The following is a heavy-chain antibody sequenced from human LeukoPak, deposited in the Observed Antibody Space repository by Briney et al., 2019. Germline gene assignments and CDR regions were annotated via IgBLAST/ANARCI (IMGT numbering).Heavy chain of an antibody. V-gene: IGHV3-30*04. CDR3: VRDKGASTYWYFDV. CDR2: ISNDGTNK. CDR1: GSIFRSFA. Sequence: PGTSLRLSCGASGSIFRSFAMHWVRQAPGKGLGWVAVISNDGTNKDSADSVRGRFTISRDNSKNTLDLQMDSLRPEDTAVCYCVRDKGASTYWYFDVWGRGTLVTVSS. D-gene: IGHD3-16*01. J-gene: IGHJ2*01.